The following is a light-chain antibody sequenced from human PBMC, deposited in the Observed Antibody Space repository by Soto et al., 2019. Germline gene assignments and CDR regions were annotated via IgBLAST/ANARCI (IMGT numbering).Light chain of an antibody. Sequence: QAVVTQPPSASGTPGQRVTISCSGSSSNIGSNTVNWYQQLPGTAPKLLISGNYERPSGVPDRFSGSKSGTSASLAISGLQSEDEADYYCAAWDDSLDGVLFGGGTKLTVL. CDR1: SSNIGSNT. CDR3: AAWDDSLDGVL. CDR2: GNY. V-gene: IGLV1-44*01. J-gene: IGLJ2*01.